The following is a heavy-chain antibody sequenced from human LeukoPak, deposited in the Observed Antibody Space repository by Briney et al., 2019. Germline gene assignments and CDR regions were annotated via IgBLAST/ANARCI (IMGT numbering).Heavy chain of an antibody. J-gene: IGHJ3*02. CDR2: ISGSGGNT. CDR3: AKVLGVANWADAFDI. Sequence: GGSLRLSCAASGFTFSTYVMTWVRQAPGKGLEWVSAISGSGGNTHLADSVKSRFTISRDNSNNTLYLQMNSLRAEDTAVYYCAKVLGVANWADAFDIWGQGTMVTVSS. CDR1: GFTFSTYV. D-gene: IGHD7-27*01. V-gene: IGHV3-23*01.